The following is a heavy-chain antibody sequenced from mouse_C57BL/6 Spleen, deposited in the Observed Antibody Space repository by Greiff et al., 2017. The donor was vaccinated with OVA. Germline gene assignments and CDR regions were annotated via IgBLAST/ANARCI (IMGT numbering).Heavy chain of an antibody. V-gene: IGHV1-81*01. J-gene: IGHJ3*01. CDR3: ARGDYEGKEFAY. CDR2: IYPRSGNT. Sequence: QVQLQQSGAELARPGASVKLSCKASGYTFTSYGISWVKQRPGQGLEWIGEIYPRSGNTYYNEKFKGKATLTADKSSSTAYMELRSLTSEDSAVDFCARGDYEGKEFAYWGQGTLVTVSA. D-gene: IGHD2-4*01. CDR1: GYTFTSYG.